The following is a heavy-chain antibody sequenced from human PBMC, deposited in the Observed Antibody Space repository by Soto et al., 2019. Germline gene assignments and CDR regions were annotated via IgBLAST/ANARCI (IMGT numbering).Heavy chain of an antibody. CDR2: IVPIFGTK. CDR1: GGSFSSHA. Sequence: QVQLVQSGAEVKKPGSSVKVSCKPSGGSFSSHAVSWVRQAPGQGLEWVGGIVPIFGTKNYAEKFQGRVTITADKSTRTVYMDLSSLKSEDTAVYFWARDRRDQTIFGMVGDFDLGGRGTLVSVSS. J-gene: IGHJ2*01. D-gene: IGHD3-3*01. CDR3: ARDRRDQTIFGMVGDFDL. V-gene: IGHV1-69*06.